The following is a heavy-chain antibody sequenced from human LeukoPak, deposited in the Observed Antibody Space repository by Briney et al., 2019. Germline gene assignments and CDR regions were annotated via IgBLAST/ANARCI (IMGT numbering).Heavy chain of an antibody. Sequence: SVSVSCTASGGTFSIYAISWVRHAPGQGLEWMGGIIPIFGTANYAQKFQGRVTITADESTSTAYMELSSLRSEDTAVYYCAREGGKALRYFDWLTPDAFDIWGQGTMVTVSS. CDR3: AREGGKALRYFDWLTPDAFDI. V-gene: IGHV1-69*13. J-gene: IGHJ3*02. CDR2: IIPIFGTA. D-gene: IGHD3-9*01. CDR1: GGTFSIYA.